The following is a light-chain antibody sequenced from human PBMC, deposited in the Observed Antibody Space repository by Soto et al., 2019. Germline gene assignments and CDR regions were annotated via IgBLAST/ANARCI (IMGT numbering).Light chain of an antibody. J-gene: IGKJ1*01. CDR3: QHYNSYSQR. Sequence: THPLVTVSVNIHKRVASTFRASTSISSWLAWYQQNPGKAHKLLIYDASTLESGVPSRFSGSGSGTEFTLTISSLQPDDFTPYYCQHYNSYSQRFAQGTKVEI. V-gene: IGKV1-5*01. CDR1: TSISSW. CDR2: DAS.